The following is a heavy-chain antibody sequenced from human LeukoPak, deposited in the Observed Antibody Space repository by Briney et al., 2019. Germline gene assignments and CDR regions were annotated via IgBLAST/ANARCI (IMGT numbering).Heavy chain of an antibody. Sequence: SETLSLTCAVYGGSFSTYYWSWIRQSPGKGLEWIAEINHRGDTNYNPSVKSRVTISVDTSKNQFSLKVRSLTAADTAFYYCARGPTISGTGYFDYWGQGTLVTVSS. D-gene: IGHD1-7*01. V-gene: IGHV4-34*01. CDR3: ARGPTISGTGYFDY. CDR1: GGSFSTYY. J-gene: IGHJ4*03. CDR2: INHRGDT.